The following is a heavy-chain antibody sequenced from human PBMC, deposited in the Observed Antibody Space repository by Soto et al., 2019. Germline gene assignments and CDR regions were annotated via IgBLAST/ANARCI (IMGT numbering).Heavy chain of an antibody. J-gene: IGHJ3*02. D-gene: IGHD4-17*01. CDR2: INPNSGGT. Sequence: SVKGSWKASGYTLSYCYMRFVRQAPGQGLEWMGWINPNSGGTNYAQKFQGRVNMTRDTSISTAYMDLRRLRSDDTAVYYCARDHPTCGDYVSYYAFDSWGQATMGTVSS. V-gene: IGHV1-2*02. CDR3: ARDHPTCGDYVSYYAFDS. CDR1: GYTLSYCY.